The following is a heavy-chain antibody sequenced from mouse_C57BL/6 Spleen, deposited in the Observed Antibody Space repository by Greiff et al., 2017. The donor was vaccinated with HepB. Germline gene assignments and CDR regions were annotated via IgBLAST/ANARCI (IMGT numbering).Heavy chain of an antibody. V-gene: IGHV1-69*01. CDR1: GYTFTSYW. D-gene: IGHD3-2*02. J-gene: IGHJ2*01. CDR2: IDPSDSYT. CDR3: ARYQLRLRCPDY. Sequence: QVQLQQPGAELVMPGASVKLSCKASGYTFTSYWMHWVKQRPGQGLEWIGEIDPSDSYTNYNQKFKGKSTLTVDKSSSTAYMQLSSLTSEDSAVYYCARYQLRLRCPDYWGQGTTLTVSS.